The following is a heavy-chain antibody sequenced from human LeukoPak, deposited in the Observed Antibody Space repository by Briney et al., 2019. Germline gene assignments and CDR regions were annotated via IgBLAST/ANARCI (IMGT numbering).Heavy chain of an antibody. Sequence: AGGPRRLPCEASGFTFSNYVRHGVRRAPGKGREYVSTISSNGGSTYYADSVRGRFTISRDNSKNTLYLQMGSLRAEDMAVYYCARGGGGYREPVDYWGQGTLVIVSS. J-gene: IGHJ4*02. D-gene: IGHD3-16*02. CDR2: ISSNGGST. CDR3: ARGGGGYREPVDY. V-gene: IGHV3-64*02. CDR1: GFTFSNYV.